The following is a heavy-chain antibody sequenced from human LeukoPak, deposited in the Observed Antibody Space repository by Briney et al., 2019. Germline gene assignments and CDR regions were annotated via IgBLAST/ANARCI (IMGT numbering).Heavy chain of an antibody. Sequence: PGEYLRLSCSADGCGCRKCWMQWVPQAPRKGLEWVANIKQDGSEKYYVDSVKGRFTISRDNAKNSLYLQMNSLRAEDTAVYYCASGGYSFGYWGQGTLVTVSS. CDR1: GCGCRKCW. D-gene: IGHD5-18*01. CDR3: ASGGYSFGY. J-gene: IGHJ4*02. V-gene: IGHV3-7*03. CDR2: IKQDGSEK.